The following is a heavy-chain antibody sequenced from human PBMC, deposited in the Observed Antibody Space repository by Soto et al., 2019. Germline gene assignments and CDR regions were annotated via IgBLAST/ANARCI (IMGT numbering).Heavy chain of an antibody. D-gene: IGHD4-17*01. CDR1: GFSLNTSGVG. J-gene: IGHJ4*02. CDR3: AHSPYGDYPIDY. Sequence: QITLKESGPTLVKPTQTLTLTCTFSGFSLNTSGVGVGWILQPPGKALEWLALIYWDDDKRYSPSLKSRLTINKDTSKNQVVHTMTNMDPVDTGTYYCAHSPYGDYPIDYWGQGTLVTLSS. V-gene: IGHV2-5*02. CDR2: IYWDDDK.